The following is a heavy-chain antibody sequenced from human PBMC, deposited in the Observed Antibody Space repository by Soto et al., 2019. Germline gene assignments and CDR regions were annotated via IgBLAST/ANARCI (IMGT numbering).Heavy chain of an antibody. CDR1: GGTFSGYA. D-gene: IGHD6-13*01. V-gene: IGHV1-69*13. Sequence: SVKVSCKASGGTFSGYAISWVRQAPGQGLEWMGGIIPIFGTANYAQKFQGRVTITADESTSTAYMELSSLRSEDTAVYYCARVRAAAGKERYFDYWGQGTLVTVSS. J-gene: IGHJ4*02. CDR2: IIPIFGTA. CDR3: ARVRAAAGKERYFDY.